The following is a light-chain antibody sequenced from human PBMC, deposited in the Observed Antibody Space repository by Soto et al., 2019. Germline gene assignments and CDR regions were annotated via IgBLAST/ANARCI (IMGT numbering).Light chain of an antibody. CDR1: QSVNSD. CDR3: QQYNNWPLT. CDR2: SAS. Sequence: ETVMTQSPATLSASPGESATLSCRASQSVNSDLAWYQQIPGQAPRLLIYSASTGATGGPARFSGSGSGTEFTLTISSLQSEAFAIYYCQQYNNWPLTFGGGTKVEI. V-gene: IGKV3-15*01. J-gene: IGKJ4*01.